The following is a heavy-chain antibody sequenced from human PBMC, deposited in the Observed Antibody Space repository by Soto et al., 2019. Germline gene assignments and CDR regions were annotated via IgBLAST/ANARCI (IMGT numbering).Heavy chain of an antibody. CDR2: ISPDGSTT. D-gene: IGHD1-26*01. Sequence: GGSLRLSCVASGFTISNYWMHCVRQAPGKGLIWVSRISPDGSTTNYADSVKGRFTISRDNAKNTLYLQMDSLRAEDTALYYCTRVISGSSGLFDYWGQGTLVTVSS. J-gene: IGHJ4*02. V-gene: IGHV3-74*01. CDR3: TRVISGSSGLFDY. CDR1: GFTISNYW.